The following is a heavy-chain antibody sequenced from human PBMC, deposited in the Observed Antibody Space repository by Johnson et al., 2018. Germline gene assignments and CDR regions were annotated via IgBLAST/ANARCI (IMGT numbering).Heavy chain of an antibody. CDR3: AKGKQLGDYYYYGMDV. J-gene: IGHJ6*02. CDR1: GFTFSSYA. CDR2: ISSSSGTI. V-gene: IGHV3-48*01. Sequence: VQLVESGGGLVQPGGSLRLSCAASGFTFSSYAMSWVRQAPGKGLEWVSYISSSSGTIYYAASVKGRFTISRDNSKNTLYLQMNSLRAEDTAVYYCAKGKQLGDYYYYGMDVWGQGTTVTVSS. D-gene: IGHD6-6*01.